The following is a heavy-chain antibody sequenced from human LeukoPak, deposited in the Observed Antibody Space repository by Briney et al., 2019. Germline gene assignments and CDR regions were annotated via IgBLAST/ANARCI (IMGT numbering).Heavy chain of an antibody. CDR1: GGTFSSYA. V-gene: IGHV1-69*05. Sequence: GASVKVSCKASGGTFSSYAISWVRQAPGQGLEWMGRIIPIFGTANYAQKFQGRVTITTDESTSTAYMELSSLRSEDTAVYYCAGDFFRDGYINFDYWGRGTLVTVSS. D-gene: IGHD5-18*01. CDR3: AGDFFRDGYINFDY. CDR2: IIPIFGTA. J-gene: IGHJ4*02.